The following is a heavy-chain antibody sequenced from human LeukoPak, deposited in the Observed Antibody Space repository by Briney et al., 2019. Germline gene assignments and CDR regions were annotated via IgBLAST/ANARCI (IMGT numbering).Heavy chain of an antibody. D-gene: IGHD1-1*01. V-gene: IGHV4-34*01. CDR1: GGSFTGYY. J-gene: IGHJ4*03. Sequence: PSETLSLTCALYGGSFTGYYWSWIRQSPGKGLQWIAEVNHRGDTNYNPSVKGRVTISVDTSKNQFSLKVTSLTAADTAVYYCARGPAISETGYFDYWGQGTLVTVSS. CDR3: ARGPAISETGYFDY. CDR2: VNHRGDT.